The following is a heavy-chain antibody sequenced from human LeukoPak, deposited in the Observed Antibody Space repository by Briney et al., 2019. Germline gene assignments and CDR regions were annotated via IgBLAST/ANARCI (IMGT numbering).Heavy chain of an antibody. V-gene: IGHV3-23*01. CDR2: ISGSGGST. J-gene: IGHJ4*02. CDR3: ARLGGKLGRSLDY. CDR1: GFTFSSYA. D-gene: IGHD1-1*01. Sequence: GGSLRLSCAASGFTFSSYAMSWVRQAPGKGLEWVSAISGSGGSTYYADSVKGRFTISRDNSKNTLYLQMNSLRAEDTAVYYCARLGGKLGRSLDYWGQGTLVTVSS.